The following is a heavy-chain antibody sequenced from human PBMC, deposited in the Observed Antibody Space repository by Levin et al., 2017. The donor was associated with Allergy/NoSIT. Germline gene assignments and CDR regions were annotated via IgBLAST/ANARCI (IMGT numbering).Heavy chain of an antibody. V-gene: IGHV3-11*01. D-gene: IGHD6-25*01. CDR1: GFTFSDSY. CDR3: ARAGAAARRNYYFDY. J-gene: IGHJ4*02. CDR2: ISGSGATI. Sequence: LSLTCAASGFTFSDSYMTWIRQAPGKGLEWISYISGSGATIYYADSVKGRFTVSRDNAKNSLYLQMNSPRAEDSALYYCARAGAAARRNYYFDYCGQGTLVTVSS.